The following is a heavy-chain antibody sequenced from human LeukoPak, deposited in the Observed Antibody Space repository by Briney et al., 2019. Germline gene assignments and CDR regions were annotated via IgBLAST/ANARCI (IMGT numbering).Heavy chain of an antibody. J-gene: IGHJ4*02. D-gene: IGHD1-1*01. Sequence: TLSLTCXXXXGSISSGGYYWSWIRQHPGKGLEWIGYIYYSGSTYYNPSLKSRVTISVDTSKNQFSLKLSSVTAADTAVYYCARRTGYFDYWGQGTLVTVSS. CDR2: IYYSGST. CDR1: XGSISSGGYY. V-gene: IGHV4-31*03. CDR3: ARRTGYFDY.